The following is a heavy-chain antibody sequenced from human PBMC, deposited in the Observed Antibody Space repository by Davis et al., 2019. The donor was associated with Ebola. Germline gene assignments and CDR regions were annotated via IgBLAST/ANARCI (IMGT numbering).Heavy chain of an antibody. CDR3: ARGGVLAPYYYYGMDV. Sequence: SVKVSCKASGYTFTSYGISWVRQAPGQGLEWMGRIIPMLGIANYAQKFQGRVTITADKSTSTAYMELSSLRSEDTAVYYCARGGVLAPYYYYGMDVWGQGTTVTVSS. V-gene: IGHV1-69*04. J-gene: IGHJ6*02. D-gene: IGHD3-10*01. CDR1: GYTFTSYG. CDR2: IIPMLGIA.